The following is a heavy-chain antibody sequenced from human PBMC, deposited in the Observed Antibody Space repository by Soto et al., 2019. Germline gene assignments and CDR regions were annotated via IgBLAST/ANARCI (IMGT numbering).Heavy chain of an antibody. J-gene: IGHJ4*02. D-gene: IGHD3-10*01. CDR1: GFTFNNYA. Sequence: EVQLLESGGGLVQPGGSLRLSCAASGFTFNNYAMTWVRQAPGKGLEWVSAISGGGDTTSYADSVKGRFTVSRDGSKNPLYLQMSRPRAEDTALYYCAKGRGGSGSLTPRVDFWGQGTLVTVSS. V-gene: IGHV3-23*01. CDR3: AKGRGGSGSLTPRVDF. CDR2: ISGGGDTT.